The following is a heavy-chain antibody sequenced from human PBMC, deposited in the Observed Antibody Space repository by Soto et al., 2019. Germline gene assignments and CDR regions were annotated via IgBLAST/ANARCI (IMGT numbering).Heavy chain of an antibody. CDR3: VKDVRSMLDAFDI. CDR1: GFTFSSYA. D-gene: IGHD3-10*02. Sequence: GGSLRLSCSASGFTFSSYAMHWVRQAPGKGLEYVSAISSNGGSTYYADSVKGRFTISRDNSKNTLYLQMSSLRAEDTAVYYCVKDVRSMLDAFDIWGQGTMVTVSS. V-gene: IGHV3-64D*06. J-gene: IGHJ3*02. CDR2: ISSNGGST.